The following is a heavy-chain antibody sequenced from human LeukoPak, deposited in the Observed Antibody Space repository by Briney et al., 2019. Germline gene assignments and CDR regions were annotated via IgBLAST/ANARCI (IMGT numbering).Heavy chain of an antibody. D-gene: IGHD6-13*01. J-gene: IGHJ5*02. CDR3: AREQSAAAGTGWFDP. CDR1: GFTFSSYA. V-gene: IGHV3-23*01. Sequence: PGGSLRLSCAASGFTFSSYAMSWVRQAPGKGLEWVSAISGSGGSTYYADSVKGRFTIARDNSKNTLYLQMNSLRAEDTAVYYCAREQSAAAGTGWFDPWGQGTLVTVSS. CDR2: ISGSGGST.